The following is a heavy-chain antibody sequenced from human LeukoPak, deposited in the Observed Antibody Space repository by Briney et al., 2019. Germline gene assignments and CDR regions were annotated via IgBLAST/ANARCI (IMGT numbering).Heavy chain of an antibody. D-gene: IGHD6-19*01. J-gene: IGHJ4*02. V-gene: IGHV3-64D*06. CDR2: ISSNGGST. CDR3: VKDKTPYSSGWSVIFDY. CDR1: GFTFSSYA. Sequence: PGGTLRLSCSASGFTFSSYAMHWVRQAPGKGLEYVSAISSNGGSTYYAGSVKGRFTISRDNSKNTLYLQMSSLRAEDTAVYYCVKDKTPYSSGWSVIFDYWGQGTLVTVSS.